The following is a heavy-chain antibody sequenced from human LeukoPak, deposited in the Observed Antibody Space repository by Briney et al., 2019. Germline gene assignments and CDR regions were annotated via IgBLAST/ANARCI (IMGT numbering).Heavy chain of an antibody. CDR2: IRYDGSNK. Sequence: GGSLRLSCAASGFTFSSYGMHWARQAPGKGLEWVAFIRYDGSNKYYADSVKGRFTISRDNSKNTLYLQMNSLRAEDTAVYYCAKMVYGSGSYLSAPDYWGQGTLVTVSS. J-gene: IGHJ4*02. CDR3: AKMVYGSGSYLSAPDY. CDR1: GFTFSSYG. V-gene: IGHV3-30*02. D-gene: IGHD3-10*01.